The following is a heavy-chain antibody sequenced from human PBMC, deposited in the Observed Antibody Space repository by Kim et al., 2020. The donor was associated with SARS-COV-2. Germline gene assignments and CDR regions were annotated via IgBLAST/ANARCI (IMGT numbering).Heavy chain of an antibody. J-gene: IGHJ4*02. D-gene: IGHD3-22*01. Sequence: GGSLRLSCAASGFTFSSYAMSWVRQAPGKGLEWVSAISGSGGSTYYADSVKGRFTISRDNSKNTLYLQMNSLRAEDTAVYYCAKATSSKITMIVVVPGYWCQGTLVTVSS. V-gene: IGHV3-23*01. CDR1: GFTFSSYA. CDR3: AKATSSKITMIVVVPGY. CDR2: ISGSGGST.